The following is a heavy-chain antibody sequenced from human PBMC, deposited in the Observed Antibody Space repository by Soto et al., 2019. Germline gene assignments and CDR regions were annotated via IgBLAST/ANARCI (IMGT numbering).Heavy chain of an antibody. D-gene: IGHD5-12*01. Sequence: EVHLLESGGDLVQPGGSLRLACTASGLTFSTYAMSWVRQAPGKGLEWVSAIGGSGTGGRTYYADSVKGRFTISRDNSKNMVYLQMNSLRSDDMAVYDCANSPGDLDGYNSAFYGMDVWGQGTTVTVSS. CDR3: ANSPGDLDGYNSAFYGMDV. J-gene: IGHJ6*02. CDR2: IGGSGTGGRT. V-gene: IGHV3-23*01. CDR1: GLTFSTYA.